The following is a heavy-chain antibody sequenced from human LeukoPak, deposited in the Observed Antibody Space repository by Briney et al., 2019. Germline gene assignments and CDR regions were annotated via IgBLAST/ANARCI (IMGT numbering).Heavy chain of an antibody. CDR2: INWNGGST. Sequence: GGSLRLSCAASGFTFDDYGMSWVRQAPGKGLEWVSGINWNGGSTGYADSVKGRFTISRDSAKNSLYLQMNSLRAEDTALYYCARVSGSYYDGYYFDYWGQGTLVTVSS. J-gene: IGHJ4*02. V-gene: IGHV3-20*04. CDR3: ARVSGSYYDGYYFDY. CDR1: GFTFDDYG. D-gene: IGHD1-26*01.